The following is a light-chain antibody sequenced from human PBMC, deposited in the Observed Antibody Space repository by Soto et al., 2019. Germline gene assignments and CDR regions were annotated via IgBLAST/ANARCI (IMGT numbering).Light chain of an antibody. CDR2: EVT. CDR1: SSDIGSYDL. J-gene: IGLJ1*01. V-gene: IGLV2-23*02. CDR3: CSFADFTYV. Sequence: QSALTQPASVSGSPEQSITISCTGTSSDIGSYDLVSWYQQHPGTAPKLIIYEVTKRPSGVSTRFSGSKSGNTASLTISGLQAVDEADYYCCSFADFTYVFGTGTQVTVL.